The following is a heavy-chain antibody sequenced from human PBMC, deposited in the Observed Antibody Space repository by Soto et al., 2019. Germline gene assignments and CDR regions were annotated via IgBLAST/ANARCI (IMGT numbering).Heavy chain of an antibody. J-gene: IGHJ3*02. Sequence: SETLSLTCSVSGGSISSGDYYWSWIRQPPGKGLEWIGYIYYSGSTYYNPSLKSRVTITVDTSKNQFSLKLSSVTAADTAVYYCAHDSSGRAFDIWGQGTMVTVSS. D-gene: IGHD6-19*01. CDR1: GGSISSGDYY. CDR3: AHDSSGRAFDI. CDR2: IYYSGST. V-gene: IGHV4-30-4*01.